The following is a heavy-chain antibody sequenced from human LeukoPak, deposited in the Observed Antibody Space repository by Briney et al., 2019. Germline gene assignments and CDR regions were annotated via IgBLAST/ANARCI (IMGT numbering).Heavy chain of an antibody. D-gene: IGHD4-23*01. V-gene: IGHV3-74*01. CDR2: IDRDGSRI. J-gene: IGHJ4*02. Sequence: GGSQRLSCAVSGFTFSSYWMHWVRQAPGKGLVWVSRIDRDGSRINYADSVKGRFTISRDNGKNTLFLQMSSLRAEDAAVYYCVRGNDYGGPHYWGQGTLVTVSS. CDR3: VRGNDYGGPHY. CDR1: GFTFSSYW.